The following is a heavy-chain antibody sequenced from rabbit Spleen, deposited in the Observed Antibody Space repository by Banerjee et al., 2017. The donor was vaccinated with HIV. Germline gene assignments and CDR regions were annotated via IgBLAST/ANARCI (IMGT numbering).Heavy chain of an antibody. Sequence: QLKETGGGLVQPGGSLKLSCKASGFDFSSYYITWVRQAPGKGLEWIGYIVPIFGVTYYASWVNGRFTISSHNAQNTLYLQLKSLTAADTATYFCVREAGYGGYGDANLWGQGTLVTVS. CDR2: IVPIFGVT. V-gene: IGHV1S7*01. D-gene: IGHD6-1*01. CDR1: GFDFSSYY. CDR3: VREAGYGGYGDANL. J-gene: IGHJ4*01.